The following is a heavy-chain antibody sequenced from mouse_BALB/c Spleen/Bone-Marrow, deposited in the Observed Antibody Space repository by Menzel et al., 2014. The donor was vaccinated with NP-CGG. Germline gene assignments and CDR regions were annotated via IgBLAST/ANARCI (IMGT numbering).Heavy chain of an antibody. J-gene: IGHJ3*01. D-gene: IGHD2-4*01. Sequence: VQLQQSGGDLVKPGGSLKLSCAASGFTFSSYGMSWVRQTPDKRLEWVATISSGGSYTYYPDSVKGRFTISRDNAKNTLYLQMSSLKSEDTAMYYCARPYDFGAWFAYWGQGTLVTVSA. V-gene: IGHV5-6*01. CDR2: ISSGGSYT. CDR3: ARPYDFGAWFAY. CDR1: GFTFSSYG.